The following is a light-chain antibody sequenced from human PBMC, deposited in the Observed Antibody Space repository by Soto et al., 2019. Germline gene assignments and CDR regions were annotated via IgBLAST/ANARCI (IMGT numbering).Light chain of an antibody. V-gene: IGKV3-15*01. CDR1: QGVSSN. J-gene: IGKJ1*01. CDR3: QQYNNWPPRGT. CDR2: GAS. Sequence: EIVLTQSPATLSVSPGERATLSGRASQGVSSNLAWYQQKPGQGPRLLIYGASTRATGIPARFSGSGSGTEFTLNISSLQPEDFALYYCQQYNNWPPRGTFGQGTKVEFK.